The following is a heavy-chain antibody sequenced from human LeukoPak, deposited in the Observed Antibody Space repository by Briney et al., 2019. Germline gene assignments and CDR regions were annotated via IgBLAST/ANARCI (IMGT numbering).Heavy chain of an antibody. CDR3: AKGDYYYGMDV. CDR2: ISWDGGST. J-gene: IGHJ6*02. Sequence: GGSLRLSCAASGFTFADYTMHWVRQAPGKGLEGFSLISWDGGSTYYADSVKGRFTISRYNSKNSLYLQMNRLRTEDTALYYCAKGDYYYGMDVWGQGTTVTVSS. V-gene: IGHV3-43*01. CDR1: GFTFADYT.